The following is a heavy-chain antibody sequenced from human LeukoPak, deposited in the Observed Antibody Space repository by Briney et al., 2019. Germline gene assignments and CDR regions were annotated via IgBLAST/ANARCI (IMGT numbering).Heavy chain of an antibody. CDR3: ARSVPPDC. V-gene: IGHV4-34*01. CDR1: GFTFSSYS. CDR2: INHSGST. Sequence: GSLRLSCAASGFTFSSYSMNWIRQPPGKGLEWIGEINHSGSTNYNPSLKSRVTISVDTSKNQFSLKLSSVTAADTAVYYCARSVPPDCWGQGTLVTVSS. J-gene: IGHJ4*02.